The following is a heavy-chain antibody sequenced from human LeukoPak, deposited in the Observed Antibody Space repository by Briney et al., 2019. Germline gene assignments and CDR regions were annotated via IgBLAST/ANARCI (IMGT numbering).Heavy chain of an antibody. V-gene: IGHV3-48*04. J-gene: IGHJ4*02. CDR2: ISSSSSTI. CDR3: ARSEQLVAWYYFDY. Sequence: GGSLRLSCAASGFTFSSYSMNWVRQATGKGLEWVSYISSSSSTIYYADSVKGRFTISRDNAKNSLYLQMNSLRAEDTAVYYCARSEQLVAWYYFDYWGQGTLVTVSS. CDR1: GFTFSSYS. D-gene: IGHD6-6*01.